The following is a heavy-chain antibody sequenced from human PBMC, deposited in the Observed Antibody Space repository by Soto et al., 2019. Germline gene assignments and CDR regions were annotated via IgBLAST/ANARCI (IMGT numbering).Heavy chain of an antibody. J-gene: IGHJ5*02. Sequence: GGSLRLSCAASGFTFSSYAMSWVRQAPGKGLEWVSAISGSGGSTYYADSVKGRFTISRDNSKNTLYLQMNSLRAEDTAVYYCAKDYDYYGSGSHNWFDPWGQGTLVTVSS. V-gene: IGHV3-23*01. CDR3: AKDYDYYGSGSHNWFDP. CDR2: ISGSGGST. CDR1: GFTFSSYA. D-gene: IGHD3-10*01.